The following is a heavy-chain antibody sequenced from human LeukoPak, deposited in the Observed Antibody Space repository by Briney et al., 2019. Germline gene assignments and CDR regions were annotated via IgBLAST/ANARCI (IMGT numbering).Heavy chain of an antibody. CDR3: AKDGLRGVIPYYYYYYMDV. D-gene: IGHD3-10*01. V-gene: IGHV3-23*01. Sequence: GGSLRLSCAASGFTFSSYGMSWVRQAPGKGLEWVSAISGSGGSTYYADSVKGRFTISRDNSKNTLYLQMNSLRAEDTAVYYCAKDGLRGVIPYYYYYYMDVWGKGPRSPSP. CDR1: GFTFSSYG. J-gene: IGHJ6*03. CDR2: ISGSGGST.